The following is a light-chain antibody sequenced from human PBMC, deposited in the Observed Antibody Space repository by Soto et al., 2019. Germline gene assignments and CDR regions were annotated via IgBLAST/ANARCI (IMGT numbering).Light chain of an antibody. CDR3: QQYNSYRA. Sequence: DIQITQSASTLSASVGDRVTITCRASQSIDTWLAWHQQKPGKAPKLLISKASSLESGVPSRFSGSGSGTEFTLTISSLQPDDFATYYCQQYNSYRAFGPGTKVDIK. CDR1: QSIDTW. V-gene: IGKV1-5*03. J-gene: IGKJ1*01. CDR2: KAS.